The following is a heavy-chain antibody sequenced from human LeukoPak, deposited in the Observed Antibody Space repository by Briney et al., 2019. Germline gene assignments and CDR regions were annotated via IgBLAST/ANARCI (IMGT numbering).Heavy chain of an antibody. J-gene: IGHJ4*02. V-gene: IGHV3-21*01. D-gene: IGHD4-17*01. Sequence: GGSLRLSCAASGFTFSSYEMNWVRQAPGKGLEWVSSISSSSSYIYYADSVKGRFTISRDNAKNSLYLQMNSLRAEDTAVYYCARDQTYGDYVPYFDYWGQGTLVTVSS. CDR2: ISSSSSYI. CDR1: GFTFSSYE. CDR3: ARDQTYGDYVPYFDY.